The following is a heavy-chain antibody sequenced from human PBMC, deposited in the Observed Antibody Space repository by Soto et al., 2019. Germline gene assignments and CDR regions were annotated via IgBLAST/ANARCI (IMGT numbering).Heavy chain of an antibody. Sequence: LSLTCTVSGGSISNYYWNWIRQSPGKGLEWIGYIYSSGSTHYNPSLQNRVTISNDTSKNQVSLKVNSVTAADTAVYYCARVQGRWGQGSLVPGSA. J-gene: IGHJ4*02. D-gene: IGHD1-1*01. CDR1: GGSISNYY. V-gene: IGHV4-59*01. CDR2: IYSSGST. CDR3: ARVQGR.